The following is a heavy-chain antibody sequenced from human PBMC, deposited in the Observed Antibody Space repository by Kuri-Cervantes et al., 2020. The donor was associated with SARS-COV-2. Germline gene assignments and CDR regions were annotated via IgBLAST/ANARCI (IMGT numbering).Heavy chain of an antibody. CDR3: ATDRLRVVTHNFDY. Sequence: RTLTLAASGFTFSSYGMHWVRQAPGKGLEWVAVIAYDGSNKYYGNSVKGRFTISRDNSNNTLYLQMNSLRAEDTAVYYCATDRLRVVTHNFDYWGQGTLVTVSS. CDR2: IAYDGSNK. D-gene: IGHD3-22*01. J-gene: IGHJ4*02. CDR1: GFTFSSYG. V-gene: IGHV3-30*03.